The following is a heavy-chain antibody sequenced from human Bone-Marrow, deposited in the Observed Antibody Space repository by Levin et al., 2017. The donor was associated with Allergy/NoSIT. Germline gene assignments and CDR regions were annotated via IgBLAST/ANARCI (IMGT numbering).Heavy chain of an antibody. CDR1: GYTFSGHH. Sequence: GESLKISCKASGYTFSGHHIQWARQAPGQGLEWMGYINPNSGATKYSQNFQGRVTMTRDTSIATAYMALSGLRFDDTAVYFCARSEYKNFPFDLWGQGTLVTVSS. J-gene: IGHJ4*02. D-gene: IGHD2/OR15-2a*01. V-gene: IGHV1-2*02. CDR3: ARSEYKNFPFDL. CDR2: INPNSGAT.